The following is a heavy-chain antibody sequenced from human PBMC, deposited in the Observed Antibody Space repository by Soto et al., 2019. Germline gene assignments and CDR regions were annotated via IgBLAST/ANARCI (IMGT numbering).Heavy chain of an antibody. D-gene: IGHD4-17*01. J-gene: IGHJ4*02. V-gene: IGHV4-30-4*01. Sequence: QVQLQESGPGLVKPSQTLSLTCTVSGGSISSGDYYWSWIRQPPGKGLERIGYIYYSGSTYYNPSLKSRVIIPVDTSKSQSSLKLISVTATDAAVYYGARVSTVSGPYSCVCDYWGQGTLVTVSS. CDR1: GGSISSGDYY. CDR2: IYYSGST. CDR3: ARVSTVSGPYSCVCDY.